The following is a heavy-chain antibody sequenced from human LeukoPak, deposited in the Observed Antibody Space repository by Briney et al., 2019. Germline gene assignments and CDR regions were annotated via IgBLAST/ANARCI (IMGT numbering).Heavy chain of an antibody. CDR3: ARGLLRQARESPLVY. J-gene: IGHJ4*02. D-gene: IGHD3-3*01. V-gene: IGHV1-24*01. CDR1: GNTLIALS. CDR2: FDPEDGET. Sequence: ASVQVSCKVSGNTLIALSMHWVRQAPGKGLEWMGGFDPEDGETIYPQKFQGRVTMTEDTSTDTAYMELSSLRSEDTAVYYSARGLLRQARESPLVYWGQGTLVTVSS.